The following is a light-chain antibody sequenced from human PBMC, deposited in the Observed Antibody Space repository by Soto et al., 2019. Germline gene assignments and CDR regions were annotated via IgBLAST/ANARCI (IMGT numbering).Light chain of an antibody. CDR1: SSNIGSNT. J-gene: IGLJ2*01. V-gene: IGLV1-44*01. CDR2: SNN. CDR3: AAWDDGLNGVA. Sequence: QSVLTQPPSASGTPGQRVTISCSGSSSNIGSNTVDWYQQLPGAAPKVLMYSNNQRPSGVPDRFFGSKSGTSASLAISGLQSEDEADYYCAAWDDGLNGVASGGGTKLTVL.